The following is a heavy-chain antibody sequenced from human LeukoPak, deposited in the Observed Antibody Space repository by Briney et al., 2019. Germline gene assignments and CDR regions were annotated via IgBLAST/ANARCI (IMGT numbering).Heavy chain of an antibody. CDR2: MSSSTSAI. J-gene: IGHJ4*02. CDR1: GFTFSSYN. V-gene: IGHV3-48*01. Sequence: RGTLRLSCAASGFTFSSYNMNWVRQAPGQGLEWVSYMSSSTSAIYYADSVKGRCNISRDNAKNSLYLQMNSLRAEDTAVYYCARDSTTTVSHLDYWGQGTLVTVSS. D-gene: IGHD4-17*01. CDR3: ARDSTTTVSHLDY.